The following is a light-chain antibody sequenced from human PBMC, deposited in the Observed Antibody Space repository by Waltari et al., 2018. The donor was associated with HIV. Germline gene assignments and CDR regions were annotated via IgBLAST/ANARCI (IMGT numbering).Light chain of an antibody. Sequence: DTQMAHSPASMSSSVGDRVTINCRASQSISSHLNWYQHKPGTAPELLVYAVSNLQSGVPSRISGSKSGTDFTLTISSLQQEDFATYFCQQSYSLPTFGQGTKVAIK. CDR3: QQSYSLPT. CDR1: QSISSH. J-gene: IGKJ1*01. V-gene: IGKV1-39*01. CDR2: AVS.